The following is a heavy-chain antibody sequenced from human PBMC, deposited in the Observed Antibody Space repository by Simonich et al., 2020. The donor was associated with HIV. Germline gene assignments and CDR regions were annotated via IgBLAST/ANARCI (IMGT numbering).Heavy chain of an antibody. J-gene: IGHJ4*02. V-gene: IGHV5-51*03. D-gene: IGHD2-2*01. CDR3: VRRQPRTYNFDY. CDR2: IFLGDAGT. Sequence: EVQLVQSGAEVKMPGESLKISCKGSGFSFTSYWLAWVRQMPGKGLEWMGIIFLGDAGTRYSPSFQGQVTTSADTSISTAYWQWSSLKASDTAMYYCVRRQPRTYNFDYWGQGTLVTVSS. CDR1: GFSFTSYW.